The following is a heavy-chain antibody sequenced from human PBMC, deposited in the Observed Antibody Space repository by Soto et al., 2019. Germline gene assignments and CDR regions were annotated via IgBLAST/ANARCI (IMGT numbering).Heavy chain of an antibody. CDR1: GFTFSTYG. CDR3: ARALSGSYDALDI. D-gene: IGHD1-26*01. CDR2: IWYDGSRE. Sequence: PGGSLRLSCVASGFTFSTYGMHWVRQAPGKGLEWVAVIWYDGSREGYADSVKVRFTISRDNSKNTLHLQMNSLRAEDTAVYYCARALSGSYDALDIWGQGTVVTVSS. V-gene: IGHV3-33*01. J-gene: IGHJ3*02.